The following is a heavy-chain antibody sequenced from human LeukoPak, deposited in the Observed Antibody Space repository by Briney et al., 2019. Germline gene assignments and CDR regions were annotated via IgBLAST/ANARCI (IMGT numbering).Heavy chain of an antibody. Sequence: SETLSLTCTVSGGSISSSSYYWGWIRQPAGKGLEWIGRIYTSGSTNYNPSLKSRVTMSVDTSKNQFSLKLSSVTAADTAVYYCARVVEHYYGSGERSDWFDPWGQGTLVTVSS. CDR1: GGSISSSSYY. V-gene: IGHV4-61*02. J-gene: IGHJ5*02. CDR2: IYTSGST. D-gene: IGHD3-10*01. CDR3: ARVVEHYYGSGERSDWFDP.